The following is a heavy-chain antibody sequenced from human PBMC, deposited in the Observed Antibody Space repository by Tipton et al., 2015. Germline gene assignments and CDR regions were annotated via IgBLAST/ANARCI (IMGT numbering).Heavy chain of an antibody. Sequence: LRLSCTVSGGSISRYYWSWIRQAPGGGLEWIGYIYYSGSTNYNPSLKSRVTISVDTSKDQFSLKLSSVTAADTAVYYCARIRGRYVMDSWGQGSLVSVSS. V-gene: IGHV4-59*08. CDR3: ARIRGRYVMDS. J-gene: IGHJ4*02. CDR1: GGSISRYY. D-gene: IGHD3-16*01. CDR2: IYYSGST.